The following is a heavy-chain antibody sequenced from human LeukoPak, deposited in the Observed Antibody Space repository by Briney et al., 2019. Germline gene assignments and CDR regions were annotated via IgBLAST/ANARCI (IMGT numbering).Heavy chain of an antibody. V-gene: IGHV3-23*01. CDR2: ISTTGGTT. CDR1: GLTFSSYG. J-gene: IGHJ4*02. CDR3: ARGIDY. Sequence: GGSLRLSCAASGLTFSSYGMSWVRQAPGRGLEWVSAISTTGGTTYYADSVRGRFTISRDTSKNMVFLQMNSLRVEDTAVYYCARGIDYWGRGTLVTVSS.